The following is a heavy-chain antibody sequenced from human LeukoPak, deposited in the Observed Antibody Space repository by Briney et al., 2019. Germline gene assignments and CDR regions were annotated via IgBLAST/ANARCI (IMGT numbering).Heavy chain of an antibody. D-gene: IGHD4-17*01. CDR2: ISGGGESP. CDR1: GFTFGSYA. V-gene: IGHV3-23*01. Sequence: GGSLRLSCAASGFTFGSYAMSWVRQAPGKGLEWVSAISGGGESPWYADSVRGRSTISRDNSKNTVSLQMQSLRAEDTAVYFCARDRDYPRDQFDYWGLGALVTVSS. J-gene: IGHJ4*02. CDR3: ARDRDYPRDQFDY.